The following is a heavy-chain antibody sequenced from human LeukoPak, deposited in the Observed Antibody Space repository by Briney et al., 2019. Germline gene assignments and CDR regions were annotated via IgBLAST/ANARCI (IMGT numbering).Heavy chain of an antibody. CDR3: VRDRQSLNDY. CDR2: INPNSGVT. Sequence: ASVKVSCKASGYTFTGYYIHWVRQAPGQGLEWMGWINPNSGVTNYAQEFRGRVTMTRDTSISTVYMELSRLRSDDTAVYYCVRDRQSLNDYWGQGTLVTVSS. CDR1: GYTFTGYY. D-gene: IGHD6-19*01. V-gene: IGHV1-2*02. J-gene: IGHJ4*02.